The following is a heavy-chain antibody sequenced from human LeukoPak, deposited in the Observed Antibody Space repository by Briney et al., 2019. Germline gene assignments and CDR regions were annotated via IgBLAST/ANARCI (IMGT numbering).Heavy chain of an antibody. D-gene: IGHD1/OR15-1a*01. J-gene: IGHJ4*02. CDR3: ARDETNFDY. V-gene: IGHV3-30*03. CDR2: ISYDGSNK. CDR1: GFTFSSYW. Sequence: PGGSLRLSCAASGFTFSSYWMSWVRQAPGKGLEWVAVISYDGSNKYYADSVKGRFTISRDNSKNTLYLRMNSLRAEDTAVYYCARDETNFDYWGQGTLVTVSS.